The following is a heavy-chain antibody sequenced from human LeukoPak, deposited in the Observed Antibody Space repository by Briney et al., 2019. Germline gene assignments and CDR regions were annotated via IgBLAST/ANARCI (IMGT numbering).Heavy chain of an antibody. V-gene: IGHV4-38-2*01. J-gene: IGHJ5*02. CDR3: ARRPSEYSSSSIWFDP. CDR1: GYSISSGYY. CDR2: IYHSGNT. Sequence: PSETLSLTCAVSGYSISSGYYWGWIRQPPGKGLEWLGSIYHSGNTYYNPSLKSRVTISVDTSKNQFSLRLSSVTAADTAVYYCARRPSEYSSSSIWFDPWGQGTLVTVSS. D-gene: IGHD6-6*01.